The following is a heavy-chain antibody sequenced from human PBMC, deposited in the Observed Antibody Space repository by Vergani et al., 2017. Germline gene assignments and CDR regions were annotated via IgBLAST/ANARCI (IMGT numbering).Heavy chain of an antibody. CDR2: ISGIGGST. CDR1: GFTFSSYA. CDR3: AKDRRIKGWFSW. D-gene: IGHD2-15*01. J-gene: IGHJ4*02. V-gene: IGHV3-23*01. Sequence: EVQLLESGGGLVQPGGSLRLSCAASGFTFSSYAMSWVRQAPGKGLEWVSAISGIGGSTYYADSVKGRFTISRDNSKTTLYLQMNSLRAEDTAVYYCAKDRRIKGWFSWWGQGTRVTVSS.